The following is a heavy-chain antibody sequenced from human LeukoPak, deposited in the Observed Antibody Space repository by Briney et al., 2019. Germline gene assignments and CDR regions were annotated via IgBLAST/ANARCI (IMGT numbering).Heavy chain of an antibody. CDR2: ISGSGGST. V-gene: IGHV3-23*01. Sequence: PGGSLRLSCAASGFTFSNYAMNWVRQAPGKGLEWVSIISGSGGSTHYADSVKGRLAISRDNSRNTVYLQMNSLRDEDTAVYHCARGDAGIEAAGNVLNFLDYWGQGILVTVSS. J-gene: IGHJ4*02. CDR3: ARGDAGIEAAGNVLNFLDY. D-gene: IGHD6-13*01. CDR1: GFTFSNYA.